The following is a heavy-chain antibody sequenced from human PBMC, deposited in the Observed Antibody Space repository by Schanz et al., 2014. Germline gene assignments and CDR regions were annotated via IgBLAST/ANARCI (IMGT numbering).Heavy chain of an antibody. CDR3: AQDPGGYSYAL. D-gene: IGHD5-18*01. V-gene: IGHV3-53*01. Sequence: EVQLVESGGGLIHPGGSLRLSCAVSGFTVNTNYMTWVRQAPGKGLECVSILYIRSTYYADSVKGRFTISRDNSRKTLSLQMNSLRAEDTALYYCAQDPGGYSYALWGQGTLVTVSS. J-gene: IGHJ4*02. CDR1: GFTVNTNY. CDR2: LYIRST.